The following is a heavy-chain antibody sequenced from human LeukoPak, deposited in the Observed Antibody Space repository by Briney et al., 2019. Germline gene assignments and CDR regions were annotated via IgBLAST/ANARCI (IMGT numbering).Heavy chain of an antibody. CDR2: TYYSGST. CDR3: ARDALDYGDYDYYYGMDV. D-gene: IGHD4-17*01. V-gene: IGHV4-61*01. CDR1: GGSVSSGSYD. Sequence: SETLSLTCTVSGGSVSSGSYDWSWIRQPPGKGLEWIGYTYYSGSTNYNPSLKSRVTISVDTSKNQFSLKLSSVTAADTAVYYCARDALDYGDYDYYYGMDVWGQGTTVTVSS. J-gene: IGHJ6*02.